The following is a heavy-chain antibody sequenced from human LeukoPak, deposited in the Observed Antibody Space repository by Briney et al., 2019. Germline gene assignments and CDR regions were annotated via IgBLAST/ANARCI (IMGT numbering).Heavy chain of an antibody. V-gene: IGHV1-18*01. CDR1: GYTFTSYG. Sequence: ASVKVSCKASGYTFTSYGISWVRQAPGQGLEWMGWISAYNGNTNYAQKLQGRVTMTTDTSTSTAYMKLRSLRSDDTAVYYCARDFFPMVRGVIIPEGWFDPWGQGTLVTVSS. CDR2: ISAYNGNT. D-gene: IGHD3-10*01. CDR3: ARDFFPMVRGVIIPEGWFDP. J-gene: IGHJ5*02.